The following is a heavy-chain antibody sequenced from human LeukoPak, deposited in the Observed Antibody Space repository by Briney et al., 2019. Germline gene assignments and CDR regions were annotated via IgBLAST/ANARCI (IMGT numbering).Heavy chain of an antibody. J-gene: IGHJ3*02. D-gene: IGHD4-17*01. CDR1: GGTFSSYA. V-gene: IGHV1-69*05. CDR2: IIPIFGTA. Sequence: SVKVSCKASGGTFSSYAISWVRQAPGQGLEWMGGIIPIFGTANYAQKFQGRVTITTDESTSTAYMELSSLRSEDTAVYYCARPRRPTVTTTGAFDIWGQGTMVTVSS. CDR3: ARPRRPTVTTTGAFDI.